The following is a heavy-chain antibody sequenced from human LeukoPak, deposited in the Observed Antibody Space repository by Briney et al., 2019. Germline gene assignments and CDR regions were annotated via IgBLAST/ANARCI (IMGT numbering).Heavy chain of an antibody. V-gene: IGHV3-48*04. CDR2: ISSSGSTI. Sequence: GGSLRLSCAASGFTFSSYGMHWVRQAPGKGLEWVSYISSSGSTIYYADSVKGRFTISRDNAKNSLYLQMNSLRAEDTAVYYCARDGAAGPIDYWGQGTLVTVSS. CDR1: GFTFSSYG. CDR3: ARDGAAGPIDY. J-gene: IGHJ4*02. D-gene: IGHD6-13*01.